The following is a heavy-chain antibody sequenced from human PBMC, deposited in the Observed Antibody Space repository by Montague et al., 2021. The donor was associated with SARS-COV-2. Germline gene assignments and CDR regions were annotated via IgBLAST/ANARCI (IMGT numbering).Heavy chain of an antibody. V-gene: IGHV4-59*12. Sequence: SETLSLTCTVSGGSITSYYWTWIRQPPGKGLEWVGRIYYSGSTNYSPSLKSRVTMAVDTSKNQFSLKVTSVTAADTAVYYCARTPVSGYHGGFDSWGQGALVTVSS. CDR2: IYYSGST. CDR1: GGSITSYY. CDR3: ARTPVSGYHGGFDS. D-gene: IGHD2-2*01. J-gene: IGHJ4*02.